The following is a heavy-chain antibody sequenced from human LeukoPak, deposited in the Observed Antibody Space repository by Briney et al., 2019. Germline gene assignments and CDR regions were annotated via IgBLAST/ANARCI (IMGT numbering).Heavy chain of an antibody. D-gene: IGHD6-19*01. V-gene: IGHV4-34*01. CDR2: INHSGST. CDR3: ARGSIPDGGYSSGWYQDY. CDR1: GGSFSGYY. J-gene: IGHJ4*02. Sequence: SETLSLTCAVYGGSFSGYYWSWIRQPPGKGLEWIGEINHSGSTNYNPSLKSRVTISVDTSKNQFSLKLSSVTAADTAVYYCARGSIPDGGYSSGWYQDYWGQGTLVTVSS.